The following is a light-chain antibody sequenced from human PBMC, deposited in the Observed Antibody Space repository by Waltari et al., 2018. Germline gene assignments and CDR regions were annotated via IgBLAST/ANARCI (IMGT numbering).Light chain of an antibody. J-gene: IGKJ4*01. CDR2: DAS. Sequence: EIVLTQSPATLSLSPGERATLSSRASQSVNYFFAWFQQKPGQAPRLLIYDASNRATGIPARFSGSGSGTDFTLTISSLEPEDFAVYYCQQRTNWPLTFGGGTKVEIK. CDR3: QQRTNWPLT. CDR1: QSVNYF. V-gene: IGKV3-11*01.